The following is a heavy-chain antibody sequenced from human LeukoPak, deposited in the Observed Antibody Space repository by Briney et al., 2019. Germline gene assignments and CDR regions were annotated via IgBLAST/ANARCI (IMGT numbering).Heavy chain of an antibody. CDR1: GGSISSGDYY. D-gene: IGHD4-17*01. Sequence: SETLSLTCTVSGGSISSGDYYWSWIRQPPGKGLEWIGYIYYSGSTYYNPSLKSRVTISVDTSKNQFSLKLSSVTAADTAVYYCAREDGDSNWFDPWGQGTLVAVSS. J-gene: IGHJ5*02. V-gene: IGHV4-30-4*01. CDR2: IYYSGST. CDR3: AREDGDSNWFDP.